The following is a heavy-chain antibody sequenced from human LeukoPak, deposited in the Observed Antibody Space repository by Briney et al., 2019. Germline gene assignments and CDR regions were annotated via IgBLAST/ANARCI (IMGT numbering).Heavy chain of an antibody. J-gene: IGHJ4*02. D-gene: IGHD2-2*01. V-gene: IGHV1-8*03. CDR2: MNPNSGNT. CDR1: GYTFTSYD. CDR3: ARGIRIVVVPQKYYFDY. Sequence: GASVKVSCKASGYTFTSYDINWVRQATGQGLEWMGWMNPNSGNTGYAQKFQGRVTITRNTSISTAYMELSSLRSEDTAVYYCARGIRIVVVPQKYYFDYWGQGTLVTVSS.